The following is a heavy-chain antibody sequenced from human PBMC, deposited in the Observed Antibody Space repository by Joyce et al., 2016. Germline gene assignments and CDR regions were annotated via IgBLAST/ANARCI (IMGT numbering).Heavy chain of an antibody. CDR1: GGSISPSY. CDR2: IYYSGTT. V-gene: IGHV4-59*01. J-gene: IGHJ4*02. CDR3: ARGGSSAWYFKLDY. D-gene: IGHD6-19*01. Sequence: QVRLQEPGPGLVRPSETLSLTCSVSGGSISPSYWRWIRQPPEKGLEWIGYIYYSGTTKYNPSLKRRVTILGDMSKNQLSLHLTCVTAADTAIYYCARGGSSAWYFKLDYWGQGIPVTVSS.